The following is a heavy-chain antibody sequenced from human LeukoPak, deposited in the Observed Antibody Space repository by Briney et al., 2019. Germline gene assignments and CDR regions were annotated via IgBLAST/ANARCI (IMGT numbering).Heavy chain of an antibody. V-gene: IGHV4-34*01. CDR3: ARHARSWYDFDY. J-gene: IGHJ4*02. Sequence: PSETLSLTCAVYGGSFSGYYWSWIRQPPGKGLEWIGSIYYSGSTYYNPSLKSRVTISVDTSKNQFSLKLSSVTAADTAVYYCARHARSWYDFDYWGQGTLVTVSS. D-gene: IGHD3-10*01. CDR1: GGSFSGYY. CDR2: IYYSGST.